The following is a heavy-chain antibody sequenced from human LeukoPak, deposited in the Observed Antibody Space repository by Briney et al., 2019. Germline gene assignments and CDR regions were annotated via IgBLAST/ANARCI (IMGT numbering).Heavy chain of an antibody. CDR3: AAGIGSRPEYFHY. Sequence: SVKVSCKASGFTFTSSVMQWVRQARGQRLEWIGWIVVGSGNTNYAQKFQERVTITRDKSTSTAHMELSSLRSEDTAVYYCAAGIGSRPEYFHYWGQGTLVTVSS. CDR1: GFTFTSSV. D-gene: IGHD1-26*01. CDR2: IVVGSGNT. J-gene: IGHJ1*01. V-gene: IGHV1-58*02.